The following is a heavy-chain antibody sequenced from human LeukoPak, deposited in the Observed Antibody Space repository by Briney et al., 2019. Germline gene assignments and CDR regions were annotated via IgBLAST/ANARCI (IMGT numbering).Heavy chain of an antibody. D-gene: IGHD5-24*01. V-gene: IGHV4-30-2*01. CDR2: IYHSGST. CDR1: GGSISSGGYY. J-gene: IGHJ4*02. Sequence: PSENLSLTCTVSGGSISSGGYYWSWIRQPPGKGLEWIGYIYHSGSTYYNPSLKSRVTISVDRSKNQFSLRLSSVTAADTAVYYCARDLDGYNFPSFDYWGQGTLVTVSS. CDR3: ARDLDGYNFPSFDY.